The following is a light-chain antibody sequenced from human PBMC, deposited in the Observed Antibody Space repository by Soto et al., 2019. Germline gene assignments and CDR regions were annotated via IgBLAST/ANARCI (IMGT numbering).Light chain of an antibody. V-gene: IGKV3-20*01. J-gene: IGKJ3*01. CDR2: GAS. CDR1: QSVDSSY. Sequence: EIVLTQSPGTLSLSPGERATLSCRASQSVDSSYLAWYQQKPGQAPRLLIYGASSRATGIPDRFSGGGSGTDFTLTISRLEPEDFAVYYCQQFGSPFTFGPGTKVDIK. CDR3: QQFGSPFT.